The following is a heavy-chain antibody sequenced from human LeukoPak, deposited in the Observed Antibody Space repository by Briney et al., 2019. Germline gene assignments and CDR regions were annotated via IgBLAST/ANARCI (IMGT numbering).Heavy chain of an antibody. Sequence: PSQTLSLTCTVSGGSISSADYYWSWIRQPPGKGLEWIGSIYYSGSTYYNPSLKSRVTISVDTSKNQFSLKLSSVTAADTAVYYCAGLSGYYHRWLDYWGQGTLVTVSS. J-gene: IGHJ4*02. CDR3: AGLSGYYHRWLDY. V-gene: IGHV4-39*07. CDR2: IYYSGST. D-gene: IGHD3-22*01. CDR1: GGSISSADYY.